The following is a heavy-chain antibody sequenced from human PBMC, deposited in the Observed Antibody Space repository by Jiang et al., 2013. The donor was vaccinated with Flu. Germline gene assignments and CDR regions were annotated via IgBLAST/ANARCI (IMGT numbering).Heavy chain of an antibody. CDR2: IYYSGST. J-gene: IGHJ4*02. CDR1: GGSISSYY. CDR3: ARREDYYDSSGSPGLYVY. Sequence: PGLVKPSETLSLTCTVSGGSISSYYWSWIRQPPGKGLEWIGYIYYSGSTNYNPSLKSRVTISVDTSKNQFSLKLSSVTAADTAVYYCARREDYYDSSGSPGLYVYWGQGTLVTVSS. D-gene: IGHD3-22*01. V-gene: IGHV4-59*08.